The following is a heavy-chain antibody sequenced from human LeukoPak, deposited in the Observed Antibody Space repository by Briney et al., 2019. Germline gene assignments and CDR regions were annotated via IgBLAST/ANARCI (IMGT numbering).Heavy chain of an antibody. D-gene: IGHD3-22*01. Sequence: ASVKVSCKVSGYTLTQLSMHWVRQAPGKGLEWMRSFDPEDGETIYAQKFQGRVTMTEDTSTDTAYMELSSLRSEDTAVYYCATGYRGITMIVVARGAFGIWGQGTMVTVSS. CDR3: ATGYRGITMIVVARGAFGI. V-gene: IGHV1-24*01. CDR2: FDPEDGET. CDR1: GYTLTQLS. J-gene: IGHJ3*02.